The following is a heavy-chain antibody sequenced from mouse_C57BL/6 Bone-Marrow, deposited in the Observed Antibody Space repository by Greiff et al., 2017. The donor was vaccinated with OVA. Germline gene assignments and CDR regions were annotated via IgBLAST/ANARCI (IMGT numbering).Heavy chain of an antibody. CDR3: ASGCGAYYSNYEFAY. Sequence: VQLQQSGPELVKPGASVKISCKASGYTFTDYYMNWVKQSHGKSLEWIGDINPNNGGTSYNQKFKGKATLTVDKSSSTAYMELRSLTSEDSAVYYCASGCGAYYSNYEFAYWGQGTLVTVSA. D-gene: IGHD2-5*01. CDR1: GYTFTDYY. CDR2: INPNNGGT. J-gene: IGHJ3*01. V-gene: IGHV1-26*01.